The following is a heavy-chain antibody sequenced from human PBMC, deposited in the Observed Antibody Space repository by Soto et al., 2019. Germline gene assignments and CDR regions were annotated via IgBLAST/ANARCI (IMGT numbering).Heavy chain of an antibody. D-gene: IGHD2-2*01. CDR1: GFTFSSYG. CDR3: ASWGFVVVPAVTYYYYVMDV. J-gene: IGHJ6*02. Sequence: GGSLRLSCAASGFTFSSYGMHWVRQAPGKGLEWVAVIWYDGSNKYYADSVKGRFTISRDNSKNTLYLQMNSLRAEDTAVYYCASWGFVVVPAVTYYYYVMDVWGQGTKVTVSS. V-gene: IGHV3-33*01. CDR2: IWYDGSNK.